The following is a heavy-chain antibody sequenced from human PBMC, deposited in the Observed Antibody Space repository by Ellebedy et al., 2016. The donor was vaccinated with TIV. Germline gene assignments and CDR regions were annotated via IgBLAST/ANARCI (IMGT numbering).Heavy chain of an antibody. D-gene: IGHD1-26*01. CDR3: ARDQVGRY. CDR2: IYSGGST. V-gene: IGHV3-53*01. CDR1: GFTVSSNY. Sequence: GESLKISXAASGFTVSSNYMSWVRQAPGKGLEWVSVIYSGGSTYYADSVKGRFTISRDNAKNSLYLQMNSLRAEDTAVYYCARDQVGRYWGQGTLVTVSS. J-gene: IGHJ4*02.